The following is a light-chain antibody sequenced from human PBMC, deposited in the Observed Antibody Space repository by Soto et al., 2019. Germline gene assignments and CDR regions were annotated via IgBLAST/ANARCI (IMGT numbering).Light chain of an antibody. CDR2: LGS. J-gene: IGKJ1*01. V-gene: IGKV2-28*01. CDR1: QSLLHSNGYNY. CDR3: KQALESTWT. Sequence: DVVMTQSPLSLPVTPGEPASISCRSSQSLLHSNGYNYLDWYLQKPGRSPQLXIYLGSNRESGVPDRFSGSGSGTDFTLKISRVEAEDVGVYYCKQALESTWTFGQGTKVDIK.